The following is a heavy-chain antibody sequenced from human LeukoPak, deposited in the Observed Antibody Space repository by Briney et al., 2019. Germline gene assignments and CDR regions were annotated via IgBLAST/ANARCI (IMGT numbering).Heavy chain of an antibody. V-gene: IGHV4-39*07. CDR3: ASSKSVGWYFDL. CDR2: IYYSGST. Sequence: SETLSLTCTVSGGSISSSSYYWGWIRQPPGKGLEWIGSIYYSGSTYYNPSLKSRVTISVDTSKNQFSLKLSSVTAADTAVYHCASSKSVGWYFDLWGRGTLVTVSS. J-gene: IGHJ2*01. CDR1: GGSISSSSYY. D-gene: IGHD2-2*01.